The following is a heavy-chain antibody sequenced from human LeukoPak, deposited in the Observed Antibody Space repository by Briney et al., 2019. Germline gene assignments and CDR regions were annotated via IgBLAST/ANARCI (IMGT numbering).Heavy chain of an antibody. J-gene: IGHJ5*02. CDR3: AKDLPPTIMMA. V-gene: IGHV3-30*02. CDR1: GFTFSTYG. D-gene: IGHD2-2*02. CDR2: IWFDGSSK. Sequence: PGGSLRLSCAASGFTFSTYGMQWVRQAPGKGLEWLSFIWFDGSSKHYADSVKGRFIISRDNSKSTLYLEMNSLRPEDTGVYYCAKDLPPTIMMAWGQGTLVTVSS.